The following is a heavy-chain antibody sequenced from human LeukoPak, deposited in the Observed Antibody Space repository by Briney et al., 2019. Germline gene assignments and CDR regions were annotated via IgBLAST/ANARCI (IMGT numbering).Heavy chain of an antibody. CDR3: ARPLGNWNDRDAFDI. CDR2: IYYSGST. V-gene: IGHV4-39*01. D-gene: IGHD1-20*01. CDR1: GGSISSSYYY. Sequence: SETLSLTCTVSGGSISSSYYYWGWIRQPPGKGLEWIGSIYYSGSTYYNPSLKSRVTISVDTSKNQFSLKLSSVTAADTAVYYCARPLGNWNDRDAFDIWGQGTMVTVSS. J-gene: IGHJ3*02.